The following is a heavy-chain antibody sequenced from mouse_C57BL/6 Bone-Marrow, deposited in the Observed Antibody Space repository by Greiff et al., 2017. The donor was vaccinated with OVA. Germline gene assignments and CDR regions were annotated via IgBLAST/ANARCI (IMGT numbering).Heavy chain of an antibody. D-gene: IGHD4-1*02. CDR2: IYPGDGDT. CDR1: GYAFSSSW. V-gene: IGHV1-82*01. J-gene: IGHJ1*03. CDR3: ARSATGRYFDV. Sequence: VKLMESGPELVKPGASVKISCKASGYAFSSSWMNWVKQRPGKGLEWIGRIYPGDGDTNYNGKFKGKATLTADKSSSTAYMQLSSLTSEDSAVYFCARSATGRYFDVCGTGTTVTVSS.